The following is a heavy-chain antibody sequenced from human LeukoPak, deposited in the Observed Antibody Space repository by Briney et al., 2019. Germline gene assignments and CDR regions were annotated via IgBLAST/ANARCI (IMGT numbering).Heavy chain of an antibody. Sequence: PSETLSLTCAVYGGSFSGYYCSWFRQPPGKGLEWIGEINHNGNTDYNPSLKSRATISVDTSKNQFSLKLSSVTAADTAVYYCARGLSPRINMVRGVRPPFRGVFDYWGQGTLVTVSS. CDR1: GGSFSGYY. D-gene: IGHD3-10*01. J-gene: IGHJ4*02. V-gene: IGHV4-34*01. CDR2: INHNGNT. CDR3: ARGLSPRINMVRGVRPPFRGVFDY.